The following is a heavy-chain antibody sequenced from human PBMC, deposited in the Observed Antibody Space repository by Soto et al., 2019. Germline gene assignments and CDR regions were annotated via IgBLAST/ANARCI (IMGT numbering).Heavy chain of an antibody. CDR3: AKDVGAPALFDY. CDR2: INENGANT. D-gene: IGHD6-13*01. V-gene: IGHV3-23*01. CDR1: GFIFTNYA. Sequence: PGGSLRLSCAASGFIFTNYATSWVRQTPGKGLEWVSTINENGANTHYADSVKGRFTISRDNSKDTVFLQMNSLRAEDTALYYCAKDVGAPALFDYWAREPRSPSPQ. J-gene: IGHJ4*02.